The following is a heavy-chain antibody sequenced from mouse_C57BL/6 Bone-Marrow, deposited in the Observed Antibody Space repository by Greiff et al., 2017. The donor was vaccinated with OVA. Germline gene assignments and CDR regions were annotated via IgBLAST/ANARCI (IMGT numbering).Heavy chain of an antibody. CDR3: ARDDTFYAMDY. J-gene: IGHJ4*01. CDR2: ISYDGSN. CDR1: GYSITSGYY. V-gene: IGHV3-6*01. Sequence: EVKLVEPGPGLVKPSQSLSLTCSVTGYSITSGYYWNWIRQFPGNKLEWMGYISYDGSNNYNPSLKNRISITRETSKNQFFLKLNSVTTEDTATYYCARDDTFYAMDYWGQGTSVTVSS.